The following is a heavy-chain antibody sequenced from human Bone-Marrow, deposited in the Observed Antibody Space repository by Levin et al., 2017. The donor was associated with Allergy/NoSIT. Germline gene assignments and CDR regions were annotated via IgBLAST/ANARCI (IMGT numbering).Heavy chain of an antibody. CDR1: GYSFTSYW. J-gene: IGHJ5*02. D-gene: IGHD2-15*01. CDR3: ARLGSLIVGYCSGGSCYLRDRQKNNWFDP. CDR2: IYPGDSDT. V-gene: IGHV5-51*01. Sequence: GESLKISCKGSGYSFTSYWIGWVRQMPGKGLEWMGIIYPGDSDTRYSPSFQGQVTISADKSISTAYLQWSSLKASDTAMYYCARLGSLIVGYCSGGSCYLRDRQKNNWFDPWGQGTLVTVSS.